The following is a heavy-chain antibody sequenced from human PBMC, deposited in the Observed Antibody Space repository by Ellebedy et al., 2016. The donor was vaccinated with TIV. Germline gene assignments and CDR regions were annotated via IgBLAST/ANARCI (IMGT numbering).Heavy chain of an antibody. V-gene: IGHV3-23*01. CDR1: GFTFSSYA. Sequence: GESLKISXAASGFTFSSYAMSWVRQAPGKGLEWVSAISGSGGSTYYADSVKGRFTISRDNSKNTLYLQMNSLRAEDTAVYYCARGGPRYCSSTSCLAFYYFDYWGQGTLVTVSS. J-gene: IGHJ4*02. CDR2: ISGSGGST. D-gene: IGHD2-2*01. CDR3: ARGGPRYCSSTSCLAFYYFDY.